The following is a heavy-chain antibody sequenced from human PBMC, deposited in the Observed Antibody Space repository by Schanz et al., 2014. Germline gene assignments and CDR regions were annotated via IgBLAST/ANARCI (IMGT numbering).Heavy chain of an antibody. D-gene: IGHD3-9*01. V-gene: IGHV1-18*04. Sequence: QVQLVQSGGEVKKPGASVKVSCKASGYTFRHYGISWLRQAPGQGLEWMGYIGGYNGNTNYAPKVQDRVTMTTDTSTSTAYMELRSLRSDDTAVYYCARGWGYDALTGYVFWGQGTLVTVSS. CDR3: ARGWGYDALTGYVF. J-gene: IGHJ4*02. CDR1: GYTFRHYG. CDR2: IGGYNGNT.